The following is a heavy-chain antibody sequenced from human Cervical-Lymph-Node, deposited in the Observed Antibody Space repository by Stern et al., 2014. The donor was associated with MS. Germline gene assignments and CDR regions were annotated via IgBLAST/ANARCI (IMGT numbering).Heavy chain of an antibody. D-gene: IGHD3-10*01. V-gene: IGHV1-24*01. CDR3: ATDYNY. CDR1: GSTLTDFF. Sequence: VQLVESGAAVKKPGASVKVSCKVSGSTLTDFFMHWVRQPPGKGLEWMGGFDPEDGATIYAQKFQGRVTMTEDTSTDTAYMELSSRRSDDTAVYYCATDYNYWGQGTLVTVSS. CDR2: FDPEDGAT. J-gene: IGHJ4*02.